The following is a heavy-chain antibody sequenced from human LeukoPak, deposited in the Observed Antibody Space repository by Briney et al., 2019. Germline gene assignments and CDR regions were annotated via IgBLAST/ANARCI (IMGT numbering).Heavy chain of an antibody. J-gene: IGHJ2*01. D-gene: IGHD4-23*01. CDR2: ISYDGSNK. CDR3: AKDRATVVTPGWYFDL. Sequence: GRSLRLSCAASGFTFSSYGMHWVRQAPGKGLEWVAAISYDGSNKYYADSVKGRFTISRDNSKNTLYLQMNSLRAEDTAVYYCAKDRATVVTPGWYFDLWGRGTLVTVSS. CDR1: GFTFSSYG. V-gene: IGHV3-30*18.